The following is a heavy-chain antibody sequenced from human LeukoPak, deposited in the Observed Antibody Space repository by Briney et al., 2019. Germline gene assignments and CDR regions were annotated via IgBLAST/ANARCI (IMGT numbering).Heavy chain of an antibody. Sequence: GGSLRLSCAASGFPFVKSWMHWVRQAPGKGLVWISRIHNDGSGTTYADSVKGRFTISRDNAKNSLYLQMSSLRAEDTAVYYCTRDRGGTTPGPSDYWGQGTLVTVSS. CDR2: IHNDGSGT. CDR1: GFPFVKSW. CDR3: TRDRGGTTPGPSDY. V-gene: IGHV3-74*03. J-gene: IGHJ4*02. D-gene: IGHD1-7*01.